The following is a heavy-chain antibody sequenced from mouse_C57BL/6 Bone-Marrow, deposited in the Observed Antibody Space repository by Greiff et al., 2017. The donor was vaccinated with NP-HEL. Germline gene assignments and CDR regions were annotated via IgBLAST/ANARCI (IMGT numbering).Heavy chain of an antibody. D-gene: IGHD2-4*01. CDR3: ARGDYEGDY. CDR1: GFTFTSYW. V-gene: IGHV1-69*01. Sequence: QVQLQQPGAELVMPGASVKLSCKASGFTFTSYWMHWVKQRPGQGLEWIGEIAPSDSYTNYNPQFKGKSTLTVDKSASTAYMQLSSLTSEDSAVYYCARGDYEGDYWGQGTTLTVSS. J-gene: IGHJ2*01. CDR2: IAPSDSYT.